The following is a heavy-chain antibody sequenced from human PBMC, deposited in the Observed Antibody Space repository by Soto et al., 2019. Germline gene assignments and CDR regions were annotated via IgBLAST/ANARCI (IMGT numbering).Heavy chain of an antibody. CDR1: GGTFSSYA. CDR2: IIPIVGTA. V-gene: IGHV1-69*13. Sequence: ASVKVSCKASGGTFSSYAISWVRQAPVQGLEWMGGIIPIVGTANYAQKFQGRVTITADESTSTAYMELSSLRSEDTAVYYCARDQPPHYDFWRGYLYYYYAMEVWGQGTTVTVSS. J-gene: IGHJ6*02. CDR3: ARDQPPHYDFWRGYLYYYYAMEV. D-gene: IGHD3-3*01.